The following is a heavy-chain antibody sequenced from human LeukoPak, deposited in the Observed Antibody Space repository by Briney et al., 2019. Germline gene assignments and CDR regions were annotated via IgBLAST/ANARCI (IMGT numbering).Heavy chain of an antibody. Sequence: GGSLTLSCAASGFTFSSYFWMHWVRQAPGKGLVWVSRIRSDGGSSTYAHSVKGRFTISRDNAKNTLYLQMNTLRAEDTAVYYCVRDLDLGGYSSFVSWGQGTPVTLFS. J-gene: IGHJ4*02. CDR2: IRSDGGSS. V-gene: IGHV3-74*01. D-gene: IGHD4-23*01. CDR1: GFTFSSYFW. CDR3: VRDLDLGGYSSFVS.